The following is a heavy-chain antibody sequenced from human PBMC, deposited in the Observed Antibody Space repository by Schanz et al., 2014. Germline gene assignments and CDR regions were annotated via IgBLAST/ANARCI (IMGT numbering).Heavy chain of an antibody. J-gene: IGHJ3*01. CDR3: AGAVATIRADSFDV. D-gene: IGHD5-12*01. V-gene: IGHV3-48*04. Sequence: EVQLLESGGGLVQPGGSLRLSCTASRIIFGTYSMNWIRQTPKGLEWVSSINSRSNIIYYADSVKGRFTISRDNAKNSLYLQMNSLRAEDTAVYYCAGAVATIRADSFDVWGQGTMVAVSS. CDR1: RIIFGTYS. CDR2: INSRSNII.